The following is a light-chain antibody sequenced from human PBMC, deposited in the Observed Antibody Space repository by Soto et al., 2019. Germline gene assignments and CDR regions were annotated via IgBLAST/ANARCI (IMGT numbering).Light chain of an antibody. CDR1: SSNIGSNT. CDR2: SNN. CDR3: AAWDDSLNGYV. Sequence: SVLTQPPSASGTPGRRVTISCSGSSSNIGSNTVNCYQQLPGTAPKLLIYSNNQRPPGVPDRFSGSKSGTSASLAISGLQSEDEADYYCAAWDDSLNGYVFGTGTKVTVL. J-gene: IGLJ1*01. V-gene: IGLV1-44*01.